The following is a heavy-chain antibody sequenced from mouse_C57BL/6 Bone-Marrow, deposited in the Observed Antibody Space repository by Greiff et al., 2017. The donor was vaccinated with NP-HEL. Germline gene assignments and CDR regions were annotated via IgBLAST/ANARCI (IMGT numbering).Heavy chain of an antibody. V-gene: IGHV2-2*01. D-gene: IGHD1-1*01. J-gene: IGHJ3*01. CDR2: IWRGGST. Sequence: QVQLQQSGPGLVQPSQSLSITCTVSGFSLTSYGVHWVRQSPGKGLEWLGVIWRGGSTDYNAAFISRLSISKDNSKSQVFFKMNSLQADDTAIYYCARRDYGSSEAWFAYWGQGTLVTVSA. CDR3: ARRDYGSSEAWFAY. CDR1: GFSLTSYG.